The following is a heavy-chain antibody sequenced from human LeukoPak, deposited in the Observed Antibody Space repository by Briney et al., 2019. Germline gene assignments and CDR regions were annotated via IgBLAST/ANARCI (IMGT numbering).Heavy chain of an antibody. Sequence: GGSLRLSCAASGFTFSSYWMNWVRQAPGKGLEWVANIRQDGSAKYYVDSVKGRFTISRDNTKNSLYLQMNSLRVEDTAVYYCVRDKWELLGPDAFDIWGQGTMVTVSS. D-gene: IGHD1-26*01. CDR2: IRQDGSAK. CDR3: VRDKWELLGPDAFDI. J-gene: IGHJ3*02. CDR1: GFTFSSYW. V-gene: IGHV3-7*01.